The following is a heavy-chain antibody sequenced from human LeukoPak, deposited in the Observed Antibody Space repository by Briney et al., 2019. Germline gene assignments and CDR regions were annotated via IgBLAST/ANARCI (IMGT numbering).Heavy chain of an antibody. CDR2: IYRGGST. CDR3: ARATRIVGATASGYYYGMDV. Sequence: PGGSLSLSCAASGFTVSSNYMSWVRQAPGKGLEWVTVIYRGGSTYYADSVKGRFTISRDNSKNTLYLQMNSLRAEDTAVYYCARATRIVGATASGYYYGMDVWGQGTTVTVSS. J-gene: IGHJ6*02. CDR1: GFTVSSNY. D-gene: IGHD1-26*01. V-gene: IGHV3-66*01.